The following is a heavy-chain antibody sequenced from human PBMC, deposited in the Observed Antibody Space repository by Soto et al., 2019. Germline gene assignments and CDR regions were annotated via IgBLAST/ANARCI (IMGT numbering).Heavy chain of an antibody. D-gene: IGHD2-15*01. J-gene: IGHJ5*02. CDR1: GASINSAGFY. CDR3: GILSYCDGGSCGLVDL. V-gene: IGHV4-31*03. CDR2: ISFRGDI. Sequence: QVQLQESGPGLGKPSETLSLTCSVSGASINSAGFYWAWIRHLPEKGLEWIGHISFRGDIYHNPSLTSRIFISADSSTNQFSLSLISVTAADTAVYYCGILSYCDGGSCGLVDLSGQGAPLTVSS.